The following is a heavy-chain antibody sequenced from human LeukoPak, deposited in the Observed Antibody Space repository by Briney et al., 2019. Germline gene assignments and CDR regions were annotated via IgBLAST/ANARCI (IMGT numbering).Heavy chain of an antibody. CDR1: GFTFGSYA. D-gene: IGHD6-19*01. CDR3: ARDLRDSGWNLDN. J-gene: IGHJ4*02. V-gene: IGHV3-30-3*01. CDR2: ISYDGSNK. Sequence: GRSLRLSCVASGFTFGSYAMHWVRQTPGKGLERVALISYDGSNKDYAVSVKGRFTISRDNSKNTLYLQMNSLRGEDTAVYYCARDLRDSGWNLDNWGQGTQVTVSS.